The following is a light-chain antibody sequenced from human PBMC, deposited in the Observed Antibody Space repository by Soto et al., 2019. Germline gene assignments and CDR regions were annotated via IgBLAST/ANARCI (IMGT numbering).Light chain of an antibody. CDR1: SSDVGGYDY. CDR3: SSYAGSNNFVV. CDR2: EVN. V-gene: IGLV2-8*01. Sequence: QSALTQPPSASGSPGQSVAISCTGTSSDVGGYDYVSWYQQHLGKAPKLMIYEVNKRPSGVPDRFSGSKSGNTASLTVSGVQAEDEADYYCSSYAGSNNFVVFGGGTKLTVL. J-gene: IGLJ2*01.